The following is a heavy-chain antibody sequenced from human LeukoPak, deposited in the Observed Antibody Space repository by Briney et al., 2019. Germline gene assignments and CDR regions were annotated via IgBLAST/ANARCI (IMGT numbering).Heavy chain of an antibody. Sequence: PSQTLSLTCTVSGGSISSGSYYWSWIRQPAGKGLEWIGRIYTSGSTNYNPSLKSRVTISVDMSKNQFSLKLSSVTAADTAVYYCAREHPNIPFDYWGQGTLVTVSS. CDR2: IYTSGST. CDR3: AREHPNIPFDY. CDR1: GGSISSGSYY. J-gene: IGHJ4*02. D-gene: IGHD2/OR15-2a*01. V-gene: IGHV4-61*02.